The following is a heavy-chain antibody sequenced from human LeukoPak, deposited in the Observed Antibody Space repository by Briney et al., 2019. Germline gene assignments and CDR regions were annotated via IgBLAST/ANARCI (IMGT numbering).Heavy chain of an antibody. Sequence: SETLSLTCTVSGASFSTHYWSWIRQPAGKGLEWIGRIYINGNTNSNPSLKSRVTMSVDTSKNQTSLRLNSVTAADTAVYYCARDREAVAGTWNVAMDYFDYWGQGIMVTVSS. CDR2: IYINGNT. CDR1: GASFSTHY. D-gene: IGHD6-19*01. V-gene: IGHV4-4*07. CDR3: ARDREAVAGTWNVAMDYFDY. J-gene: IGHJ4*02.